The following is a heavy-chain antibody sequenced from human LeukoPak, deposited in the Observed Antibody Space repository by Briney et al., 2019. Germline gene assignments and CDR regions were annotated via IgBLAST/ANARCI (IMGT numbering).Heavy chain of an antibody. CDR2: IYSGGST. V-gene: IGHV3-53*01. D-gene: IGHD5-18*01. CDR3: ARGKRDTAMVRGAFDI. J-gene: IGHJ3*02. CDR1: GFTVSSNY. Sequence: PGGSLRLSCAASGFTVSSNYMSWVREAPGKGVEWGSVIYSGGSTYYSDSVKGRITISRDNSKNTLYLQMNSLRAEDTAVYYCARGKRDTAMVRGAFDIWGQGTMVTVSS.